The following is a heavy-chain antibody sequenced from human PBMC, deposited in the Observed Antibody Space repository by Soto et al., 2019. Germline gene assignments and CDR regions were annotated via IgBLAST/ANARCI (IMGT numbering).Heavy chain of an antibody. D-gene: IGHD3-9*01. Sequence: ETLSLTCTVSGGSISTYYCSWIRQPPGKGLEWIGYIYYSGSTYYNPSLKSRVTISIDTSKNQFSLKLSSVTAADTALYYCARPRYFDWLAQEYNWFDPWGQGTLVTVS. CDR2: IYYSGST. CDR3: ARPRYFDWLAQEYNWFDP. V-gene: IGHV4-59*08. CDR1: GGSISTYY. J-gene: IGHJ5*02.